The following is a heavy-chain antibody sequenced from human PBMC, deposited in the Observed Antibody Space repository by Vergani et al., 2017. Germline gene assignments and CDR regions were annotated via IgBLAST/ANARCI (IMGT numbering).Heavy chain of an antibody. CDR1: GYSFPSYW. D-gene: IGHD1-1*01. V-gene: IGHV5-51*01. Sequence: EVQLVQSGAEVKKAGESLKISCEGSGYSFPSYWIGWVRQKPGKGLEWMGIIYPGDSDVRYSPSFQGQVTISADKSINTAYLEWSRLKVSDSAMYFCARHSTGETGRGFDPWGQGTQVTVSS. CDR2: IYPGDSDV. CDR3: ARHSTGETGRGFDP. J-gene: IGHJ5*02.